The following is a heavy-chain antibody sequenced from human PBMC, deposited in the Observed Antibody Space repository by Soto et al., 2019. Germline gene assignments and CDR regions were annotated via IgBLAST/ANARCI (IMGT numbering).Heavy chain of an antibody. J-gene: IGHJ4*02. CDR1: GFTFSNAW. Sequence: EVQLVESGGGLVKPGGSLELPVAALGFTFSNAWMNWVPQAPGKGLEWVGRIRSNADGGTADYAAPVKGRFTFSRDDSQNTLFLQMNSLKTEDTAVYFCTTSISGLVTGHWGQGTLVTVSS. D-gene: IGHD3-3*01. V-gene: IGHV3-15*07. CDR2: IRSNADGGTA. CDR3: TTSISGLVTGH.